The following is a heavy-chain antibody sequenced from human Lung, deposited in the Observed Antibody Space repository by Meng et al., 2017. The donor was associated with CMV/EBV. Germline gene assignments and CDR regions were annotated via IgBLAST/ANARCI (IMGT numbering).Heavy chain of an antibody. V-gene: IGHV1-2*02. J-gene: IGHJ6*02. D-gene: IGHD2-15*01. CDR3: ARVKRYCTGGSCSSTGYYGMDV. Sequence: SVXVSXXASGYNFTGYYMHWVRQAPGQGLEWMGWINPNSGDTNYAQKFQGRVTMTGDTSITTAYMELSRLRSDDMAVYYCARVKRYCTGGSCSSTGYYGMDVWGQGXTVTVSS. CDR1: GYNFTGYY. CDR2: INPNSGDT.